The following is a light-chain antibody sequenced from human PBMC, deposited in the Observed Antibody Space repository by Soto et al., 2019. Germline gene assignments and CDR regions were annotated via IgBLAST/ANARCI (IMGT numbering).Light chain of an antibody. CDR2: EVS. Sequence: QSALTQPPSVSGSPGQSVTIYCTGTSSDVGTYNRVSWYQQPPGTAPKLMIYEVSDRPSGVPDRFSGSKSGNTASLTISGLLPEDEADYYCSSYTTSSTVVFSGGTKVTVL. J-gene: IGLJ2*01. V-gene: IGLV2-18*02. CDR1: SSDVGTYNR. CDR3: SSYTTSSTVV.